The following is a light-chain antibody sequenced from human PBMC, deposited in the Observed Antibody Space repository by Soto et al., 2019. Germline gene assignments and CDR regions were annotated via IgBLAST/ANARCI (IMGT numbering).Light chain of an antibody. CDR1: SSDVGSYNL. CDR2: EVS. Sequence: QSVLTQPASVSGSPGQSITISCTGTSSDVGSYNLVSWYQQHPGKAPKLVIYEVSKRPSGVSNRFSGSKSGNTASLTISGLQAGDEADYYCCSYAGSSTPLIFGTGTKVTVL. CDR3: CSYAGSSTPLI. J-gene: IGLJ1*01. V-gene: IGLV2-23*02.